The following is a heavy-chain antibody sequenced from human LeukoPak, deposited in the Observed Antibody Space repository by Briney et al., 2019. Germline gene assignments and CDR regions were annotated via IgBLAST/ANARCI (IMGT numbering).Heavy chain of an antibody. Sequence: GGSLRLSCAASGFTFSSYSMNWVRQAPGKGLEWVSSISSSSSYIYYADSVKGRFTISRDNAKNSLYLQMNSLRAEDTAVYYRARGSSGDYGDFDYWGQGTLVTVSS. J-gene: IGHJ4*02. CDR1: GFTFSSYS. CDR3: ARGSSGDYGDFDY. V-gene: IGHV3-21*01. D-gene: IGHD6-19*01. CDR2: ISSSSSYI.